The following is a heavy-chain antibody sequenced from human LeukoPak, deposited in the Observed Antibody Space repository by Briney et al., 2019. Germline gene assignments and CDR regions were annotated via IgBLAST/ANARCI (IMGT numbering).Heavy chain of an antibody. CDR3: ARASITGEFDY. CDR2: MNPNSGNT. D-gene: IGHD1-20*01. J-gene: IGHJ4*02. CDR1: GYTFTSYD. V-gene: IGHV1-8*03. Sequence: GASVKVSCTASGYTFTSYDINWVRQATGQGLEWMGWMNPNSGNTGYAQKFQGRVTITRNTSISTAYMELSSLRSEDTAVYYCARASITGEFDYWGQGTLVTVSS.